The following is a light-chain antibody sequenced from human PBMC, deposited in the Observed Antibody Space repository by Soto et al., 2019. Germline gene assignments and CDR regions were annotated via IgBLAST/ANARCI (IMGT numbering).Light chain of an antibody. V-gene: IGKV3-20*01. Sequence: IVLTQSPGTLSLSPGERCALSCRASQSVSSNYVAWYQQQPGQDPRRLISGASTRATGTPDRFRGSGSGTDFTLTISRLEPEDYAVYYCQQYGNSPLFTFGPGTKVDIK. CDR1: QSVSSNY. CDR3: QQYGNSPLFT. J-gene: IGKJ3*01. CDR2: GAS.